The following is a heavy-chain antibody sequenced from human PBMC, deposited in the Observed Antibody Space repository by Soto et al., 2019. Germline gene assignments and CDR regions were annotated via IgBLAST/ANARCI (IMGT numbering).Heavy chain of an antibody. CDR2: ISGSGGST. CDR1: VFTFSSYA. CDR3: AKEKAGAFDY. V-gene: IGHV3-23*01. J-gene: IGHJ4*02. Sequence: PWWSLRLSCSASVFTFSSYAMSWFRQAPGKGLEWVSAISGSGGSTYYADSVKGRFTISRDNSKNTLYLQMNSLRAEDTAVYYCAKEKAGAFDYWGQGTLVTVSS.